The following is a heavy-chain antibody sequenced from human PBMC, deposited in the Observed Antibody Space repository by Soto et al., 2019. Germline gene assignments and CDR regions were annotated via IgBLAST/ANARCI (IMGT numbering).Heavy chain of an antibody. CDR1: GGSISSYY. Sequence: PSETLSLTCTVSGGSISSYYWSWIGQPPGKRLEWIGYIYYSGSTNYNPSLKSRVTISVDTSKNQFSLKLSSVPAADTAVYYCARPPTVIEYYFDYWGRGPPVTASS. CDR3: ARPPTVIEYYFDY. J-gene: IGHJ4*02. V-gene: IGHV4-59*08. D-gene: IGHD4-17*01. CDR2: IYYSGST.